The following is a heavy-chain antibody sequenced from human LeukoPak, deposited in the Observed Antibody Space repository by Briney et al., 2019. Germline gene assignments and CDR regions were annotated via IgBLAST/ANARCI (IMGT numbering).Heavy chain of an antibody. V-gene: IGHV3-48*03. CDR3: ARIMITVTTSDY. CDR2: ISSSGTTV. Sequence: GGSLRLSCAASGFTFSSYEMNWVRQAPGKGLEWLSYISSSGTTVKYADSVKGRFTISRDNAKNSLYLQVNSLRAEDTAVYYCARIMITVTTSDYWGQGTLVTVSS. J-gene: IGHJ4*02. CDR1: GFTFSSYE. D-gene: IGHD4-17*01.